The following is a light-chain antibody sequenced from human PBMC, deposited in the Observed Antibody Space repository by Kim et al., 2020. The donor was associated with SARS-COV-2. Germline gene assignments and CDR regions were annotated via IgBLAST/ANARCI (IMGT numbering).Light chain of an antibody. J-gene: IGKJ2*01. CDR2: KTS. V-gene: IGKV1-5*03. CDR1: QSISDL. Sequence: SPAVRDRVTTTCRASQSISDLLAWYHQKPGKAPRLLIYKTSTLESGVPFRFSGGGSGTEFTLTISSLQPDDFTTYYCQQYNRYSATFGQGTKLEIK. CDR3: QQYNRYSAT.